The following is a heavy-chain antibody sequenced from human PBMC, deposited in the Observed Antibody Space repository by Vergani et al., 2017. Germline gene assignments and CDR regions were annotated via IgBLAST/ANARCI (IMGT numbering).Heavy chain of an antibody. CDR3: AIIAPYYYYGMDV. V-gene: IGHV3-7*03. CDR1: GFTFSSYW. D-gene: IGHD2-21*01. Sequence: EVQLVESGGGLVQPGGSLRLSCAASGFTFSSYWMSWVRQAPGKGREWVANIKQDGSEKYYVDSVKGRFTISRDNAKNSLYLQMNSLRAEDTAVYYCAIIAPYYYYGMDVWGQGTTVTVSS. CDR2: IKQDGSEK. J-gene: IGHJ6*02.